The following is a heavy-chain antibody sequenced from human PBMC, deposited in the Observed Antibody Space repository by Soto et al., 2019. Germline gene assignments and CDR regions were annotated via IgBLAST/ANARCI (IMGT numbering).Heavy chain of an antibody. CDR2: IWYDGSNK. CDR3: ARAPGGGGYCSGGSCPRYYYYMDV. V-gene: IGHV3-33*01. CDR1: GFTFSSYG. D-gene: IGHD2-15*01. J-gene: IGHJ6*03. Sequence: QVQLVESGGGVVQPGRSLRLSCAASGFTFSSYGMHWVRQAPGKGLEWVAVIWYDGSNKYYADSVKGRFTISRDNSKNTLYLQMNSLRAEDTAVYYCARAPGGGGYCSGGSCPRYYYYMDVWGKGTTVTVSS.